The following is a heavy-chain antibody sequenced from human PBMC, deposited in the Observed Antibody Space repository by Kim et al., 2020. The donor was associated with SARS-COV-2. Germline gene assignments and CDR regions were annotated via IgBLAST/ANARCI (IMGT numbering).Heavy chain of an antibody. CDR1: GFTFSSYW. D-gene: IGHD3-9*01. V-gene: IGHV3-74*01. CDR2: MNSDGSST. J-gene: IGHJ4*01. Sequence: GGSLRLSCAASGFTFSSYWMHWVRQAPGKGLVWVSHMNSDGSSTNYADSVKGRFTISRDNAKNTVYLQMNSLRAEDTAVYYCARDPYDILTGYNLDYWG. CDR3: ARDPYDILTGYNLDY.